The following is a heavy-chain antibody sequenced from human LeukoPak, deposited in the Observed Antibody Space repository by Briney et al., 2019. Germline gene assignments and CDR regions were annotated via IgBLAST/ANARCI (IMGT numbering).Heavy chain of an antibody. CDR1: GVIVCGQN. D-gene: IGHD1-1*01. Sequence: GGSLRLSCAASGVIVCGQNLSWVRQAPGKGLEWVSVMYSGGSTYYADSVKDRFTISRDNAKNSLYLQMNSLSAEDTALYYCARDNWNDNAYYYYMDVWGKGTTVTISS. J-gene: IGHJ6*03. CDR2: MYSGGST. V-gene: IGHV3-66*01. CDR3: ARDNWNDNAYYYYMDV.